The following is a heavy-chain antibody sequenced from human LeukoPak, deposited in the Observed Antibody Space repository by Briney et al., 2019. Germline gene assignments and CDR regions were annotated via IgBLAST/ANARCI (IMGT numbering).Heavy chain of an antibody. J-gene: IGHJ5*02. CDR2: IYYSGST. V-gene: IGHV4-39*07. Sequence: SETLSLTCTVSGGSISSISYYWGWIRQPPGKGLEWIGSIYYSGSTYYNPSLKSRVTISADRSKNQFSLKLSSVTAADTAVYYCARGYNWALIDLWGQGTLVTVSS. D-gene: IGHD1-20*01. CDR1: GGSISSISYY. CDR3: ARGYNWALIDL.